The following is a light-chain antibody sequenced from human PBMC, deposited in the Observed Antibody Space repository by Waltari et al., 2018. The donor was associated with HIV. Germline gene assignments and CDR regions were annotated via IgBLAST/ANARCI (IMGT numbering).Light chain of an antibody. V-gene: IGLV1-44*01. CDR3: QSYDNGLSGSI. Sequence: QSVLTQPPSASGTPGQRVTISCSGRRSNIGSNPVSWYQQLPGTAPKLLISDNNQGASGVPGRFSGSKAGTSASLAISGLQSEDEADYHCQSYDNGLSGSIFGGGTKLTVL. CDR1: RSNIGSNP. CDR2: DNN. J-gene: IGLJ2*01.